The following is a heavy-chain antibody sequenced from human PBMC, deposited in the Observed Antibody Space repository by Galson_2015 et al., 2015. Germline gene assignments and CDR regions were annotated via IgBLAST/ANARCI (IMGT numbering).Heavy chain of an antibody. CDR2: INPSGGGT. CDR3: ARRIVTTGDFDY. Sequence: VKVSCKASGYTFSSYSIHWVRQAPGQGLEWMGIINPSGGGTSYARRFQGRVTMTRDTSTSTVYMELSSLRSDDTAVYYCARRIVTTGDFDYWGQGTLVTVSS. J-gene: IGHJ4*02. V-gene: IGHV1-46*01. CDR1: GYTFSSYS. D-gene: IGHD1-1*01.